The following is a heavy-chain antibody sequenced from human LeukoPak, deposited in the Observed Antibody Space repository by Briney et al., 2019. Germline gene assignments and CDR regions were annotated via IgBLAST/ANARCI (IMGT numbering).Heavy chain of an antibody. CDR2: ISGSGGST. CDR3: AKDGTTTITFDY. Sequence: PGGSLRLSCAASGFTFSSYAMSWVRQAPGKGLEYVPVISGSGGSTHYRDSAKGRFTISRDNSKNTLYLQMNSLRVEDTAVYYCAKDGTTTITFDYWGQGTLVTVSS. CDR1: GFTFSSYA. J-gene: IGHJ4*02. V-gene: IGHV3-23*01. D-gene: IGHD1-1*01.